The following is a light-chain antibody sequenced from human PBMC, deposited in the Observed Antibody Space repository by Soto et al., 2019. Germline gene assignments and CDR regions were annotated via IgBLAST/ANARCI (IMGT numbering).Light chain of an antibody. V-gene: IGLV2-14*01. CDR1: SSDVGGYDY. CDR2: EVS. J-gene: IGLJ2*01. CDR3: SSFGGTIRV. Sequence: QSVLTQPASVSGSPGQSITISCTGTSSDVGGYDYVSWYQQYPGKAPKLMIYEVSRRPSGVSNRFSGSKSGNTASLTISGLQAEDEADYYCSSFGGTIRVFGGGTKLTVL.